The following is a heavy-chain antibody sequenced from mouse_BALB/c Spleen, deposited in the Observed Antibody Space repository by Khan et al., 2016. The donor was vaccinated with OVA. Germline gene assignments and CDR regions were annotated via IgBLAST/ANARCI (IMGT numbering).Heavy chain of an antibody. Sequence: EVQLQESGPGLVKPSQSLSLTCTVTGYSITSDYAWNWIRQFPGNKLEWMGYISYSGSANYNPSLKSRITITRDPSEHQFFLPLNSVTTEDSAAYYSARGDYYGHWYFDVWGAGTTVTVSS. CDR2: ISYSGSA. CDR3: ARGDYYGHWYFDV. J-gene: IGHJ1*01. CDR1: GYSITSDYA. V-gene: IGHV3-2*02. D-gene: IGHD1-1*01.